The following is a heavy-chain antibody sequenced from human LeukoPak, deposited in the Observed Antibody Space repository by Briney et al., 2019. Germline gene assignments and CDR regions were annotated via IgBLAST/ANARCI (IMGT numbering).Heavy chain of an antibody. D-gene: IGHD2-15*01. Sequence: ASVKVSCKTSGYTFTTYGISWLRQAPGLGLEWMGWISAHKGDTEYAQKFQGRVTMTRDTSTSTAYMELQSLTSDDTAVCYCARADIIVVAGATPVGSGFEYWGQGALITVS. CDR2: ISAHKGDT. CDR1: GYTFTTYG. J-gene: IGHJ4*02. CDR3: ARADIIVVAGATPVGSGFEY. V-gene: IGHV1-18*01.